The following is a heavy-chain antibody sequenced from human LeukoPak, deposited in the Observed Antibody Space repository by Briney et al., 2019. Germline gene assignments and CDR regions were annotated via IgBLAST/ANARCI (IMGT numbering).Heavy chain of an antibody. D-gene: IGHD6-13*01. V-gene: IGHV1-69*06. J-gene: IGHJ4*02. CDR1: GGTFSSYA. Sequence: SVKVSCKASGGTFSSYAISWVRQAPGQGLEWMGGIIPIFGTANYAQKFQGRVTITADRSTSTAYMELGSLRSEDTAVYYCARLYSSSWYPPHFDYWGQGTLVTVSS. CDR2: IIPIFGTA. CDR3: ARLYSSSWYPPHFDY.